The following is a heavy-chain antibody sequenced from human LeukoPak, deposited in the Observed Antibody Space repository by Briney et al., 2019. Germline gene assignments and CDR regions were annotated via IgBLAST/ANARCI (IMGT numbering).Heavy chain of an antibody. CDR2: IYAGGSI. CDR1: GLTVTSAY. D-gene: IGHD2-21*02. CDR3: ARGGGAFCGGDCDRNFDY. J-gene: IGHJ4*02. Sequence: GESLRLSCEVSGLTVTSAYMSWVRQAPGKGLEWVSVIYAGGSIYYADSVRGRFTISRDSSKNTLHLQMNSLRPEDTAVYYCARGGGAFCGGDCDRNFDYWGQGALVTVSS. V-gene: IGHV3-66*02.